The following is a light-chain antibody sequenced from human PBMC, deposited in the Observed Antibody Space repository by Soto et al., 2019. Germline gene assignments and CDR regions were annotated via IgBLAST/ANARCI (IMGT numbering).Light chain of an antibody. V-gene: IGKV1-39*01. Sequence: DIQMTHSPSSLSASVGDRVTITCRASQSISSYLNWYQQKPGKAPKLLIYAASSLQSGVPSRFSGSGSGTDFTLTISSLQPEDFATYYCQQSYRTPYTFGQGTKLEIK. CDR3: QQSYRTPYT. J-gene: IGKJ2*01. CDR1: QSISSY. CDR2: AAS.